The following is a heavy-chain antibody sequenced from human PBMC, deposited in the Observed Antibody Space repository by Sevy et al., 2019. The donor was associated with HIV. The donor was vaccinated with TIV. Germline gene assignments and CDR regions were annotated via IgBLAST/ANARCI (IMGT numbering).Heavy chain of an antibody. Sequence: GGSLRLSCAASGFTFSSYSMVWVRQAPGKGLEWISYISAGSVMIDYADSVKGRFTISRDNVKKSVYLEMNSLRVEDTAVYYCARDWWDTYGYHWLDPWGPGTLVTVSS. V-gene: IGHV3-48*01. J-gene: IGHJ5*02. CDR1: GFTFSSYS. D-gene: IGHD5-18*01. CDR3: ARDWWDTYGYHWLDP. CDR2: ISAGSVMI.